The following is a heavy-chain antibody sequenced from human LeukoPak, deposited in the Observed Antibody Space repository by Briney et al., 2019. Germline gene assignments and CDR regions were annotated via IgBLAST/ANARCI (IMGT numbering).Heavy chain of an antibody. CDR2: IYTSGST. CDR3: ARGPGLYYYYYMDV. Sequence: SETLSLTCTVSGGSFSSGSYYWSWIRQPAGKGLEWIGRIYTSGSTNYNPSLKSRVTISVDTSKNQFSLKLSSVTAADTAVYYCARGPGLYYYYYMDVWGKGTTVTVSS. V-gene: IGHV4-61*02. J-gene: IGHJ6*03. CDR1: GGSFSSGSYY.